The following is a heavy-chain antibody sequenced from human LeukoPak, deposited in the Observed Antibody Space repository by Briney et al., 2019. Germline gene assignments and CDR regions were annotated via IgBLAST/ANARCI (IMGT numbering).Heavy chain of an antibody. J-gene: IGHJ4*02. Sequence: GGSLRLSCAASEFTFSSYSMNWVRQAPGKGLEWVSYITNSGNSKSYADSVKGRFTISRDNTKNSLYLQMNGLRAEDTAVYYCATSSYDSSGYRQDLDYWGQGTLVTVSS. D-gene: IGHD3-22*01. CDR3: ATSSYDSSGYRQDLDY. CDR1: EFTFSSYS. CDR2: ITNSGNSK. V-gene: IGHV3-48*01.